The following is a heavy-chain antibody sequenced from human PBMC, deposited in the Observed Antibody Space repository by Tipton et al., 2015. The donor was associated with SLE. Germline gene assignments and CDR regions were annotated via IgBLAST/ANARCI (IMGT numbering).Heavy chain of an antibody. Sequence: SLRLSCAASRFTFSTYGMYWVRQAPGKGLEWVAVISYDGSNKYYADSVKGRFTISRDNAKSSLYLQMNSLRAEDTAVYYCAKDLQADYYDSSGFYDYWGQGTLVTVSS. CDR1: RFTFSTYG. V-gene: IGHV3-30*18. J-gene: IGHJ4*02. D-gene: IGHD3-22*01. CDR3: AKDLQADYYDSSGFYDY. CDR2: ISYDGSNK.